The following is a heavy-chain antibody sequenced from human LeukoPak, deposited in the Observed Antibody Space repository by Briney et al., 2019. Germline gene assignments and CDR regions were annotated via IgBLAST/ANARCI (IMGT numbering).Heavy chain of an antibody. Sequence: GGSLRLSCAASGFTVSSNYMSWVRQAPGKGLEWASVIYSGGSTYYADSVKGRFTISRDNSKNTLYLQMNSPRAEDTAVYYCARGRIVGATWSYFDYWGQGTLVTVSS. CDR3: ARGRIVGATWSYFDY. V-gene: IGHV3-53*01. CDR2: IYSGGST. D-gene: IGHD1-26*01. CDR1: GFTVSSNY. J-gene: IGHJ4*02.